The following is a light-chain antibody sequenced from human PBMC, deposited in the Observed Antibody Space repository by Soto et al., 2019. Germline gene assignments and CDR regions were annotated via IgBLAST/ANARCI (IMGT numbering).Light chain of an antibody. V-gene: IGKV3-15*01. CDR1: QSVNSN. Sequence: EIVMTQSPATLSVSPGERATLSCRASQSVNSNLAWYQQKPGQAPRLLIYGASTRATGIPARFSGSGSGTEFTLTISSLQSEDFAVYYYQQYDNWPPPWTFGQGTKVEIK. CDR3: QQYDNWPPPWT. CDR2: GAS. J-gene: IGKJ1*01.